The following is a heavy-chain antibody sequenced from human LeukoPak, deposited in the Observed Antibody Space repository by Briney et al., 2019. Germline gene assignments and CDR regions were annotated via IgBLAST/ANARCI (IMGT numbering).Heavy chain of an antibody. CDR3: ARVLRYCSGGSCQGRAFDI. Sequence: ASVKVSCKASGYTFTSYGISWVRQAPGQGLEWMGWTSAYNGNTNYAQKLQGRVTMTTDTSTSTAYMELRSLRSDDTAVYYCARVLRYCSGGSCQGRAFDIWGQGTMVTVSS. J-gene: IGHJ3*02. D-gene: IGHD2-15*01. V-gene: IGHV1-18*01. CDR2: TSAYNGNT. CDR1: GYTFTSYG.